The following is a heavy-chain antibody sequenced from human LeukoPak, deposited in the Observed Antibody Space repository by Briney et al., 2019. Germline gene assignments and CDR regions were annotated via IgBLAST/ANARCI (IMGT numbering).Heavy chain of an antibody. CDR3: ARDSPFEWDVFGDSFDI. CDR2: MHYSGNT. V-gene: IGHV4-59*11. Sequence: SETLSLTCTVSGGSISGHYWSWIRQSPGKGLEWIRFMHYSGNTNSNPSLRSRVTISMDTSKNHFSLKMSSVTAADTAVYYCARDSPFEWDVFGDSFDIWGQGTVVTVSS. CDR1: GGSISGHY. J-gene: IGHJ3*02. D-gene: IGHD1-26*01.